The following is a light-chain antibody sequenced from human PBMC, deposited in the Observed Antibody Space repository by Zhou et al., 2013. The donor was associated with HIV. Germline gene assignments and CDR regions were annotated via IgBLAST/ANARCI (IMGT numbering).Light chain of an antibody. CDR3: QQYGHSTWT. CDR2: ATS. Sequence: DIVLTQSPGTLSLSPGERATLPCWASQGVGINLAWYQQKPGQAPRLLIYATSTRATGIPDRFSGAGSGTDFTLTISRLEPEDFAVYYCQQYGHSTWTFGQGTNVEIK. J-gene: IGKJ1*01. CDR1: QGVGIN. V-gene: IGKV3-20*01.